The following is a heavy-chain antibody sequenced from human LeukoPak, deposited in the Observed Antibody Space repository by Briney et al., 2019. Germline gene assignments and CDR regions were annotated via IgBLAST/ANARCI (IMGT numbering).Heavy chain of an antibody. CDR2: ISNSGGST. CDR3: AKSITGTTGGNWFDP. CDR1: GFTFSSYA. Sequence: GGSLRLSCAASGFTFSSYAMSWVRQAPGKGLERVSAISNSGGSTYYADSVKGRFTISRDNSKNTLYLQMNSLRAEDTAVYYCAKSITGTTGGNWFDPWGQGTLVTVSS. D-gene: IGHD1-20*01. J-gene: IGHJ5*02. V-gene: IGHV3-23*01.